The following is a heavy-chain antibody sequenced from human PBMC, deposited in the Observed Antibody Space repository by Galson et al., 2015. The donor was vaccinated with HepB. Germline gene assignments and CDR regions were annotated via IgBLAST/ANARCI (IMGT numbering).Heavy chain of an antibody. CDR3: AHSHPSSIAAAGTFDY. Sequence: PALVKPTQTLTLTCTFSGFSLSTSGVGVGRIRQPPGKALEWLALIYWDDDKRYSPSLKSRLTITKDTSKNQVVLTMTNMDPVDTATYYCAHSHPSSIAAAGTFDYWGQGTLVTVSS. J-gene: IGHJ4*02. V-gene: IGHV2-5*02. D-gene: IGHD6-13*01. CDR1: GFSLSTSGVG. CDR2: IYWDDDK.